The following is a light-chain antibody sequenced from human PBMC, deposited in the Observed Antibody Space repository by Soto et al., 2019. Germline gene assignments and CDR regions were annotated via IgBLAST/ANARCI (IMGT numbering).Light chain of an antibody. CDR2: GAS. CDR1: QSVSRN. V-gene: IGKV3-15*01. CDR3: QQYNNWPPLT. Sequence: EIVMTQSPATLSVSPGERATLSCRASQSVSRNLAWYQQKPGQAPRLLIYGASTRATGIPARFSGSGSGTELTLTISSLQSEDVAVYYCQQYNNWPPLTFGGGTKVEIK. J-gene: IGKJ4*01.